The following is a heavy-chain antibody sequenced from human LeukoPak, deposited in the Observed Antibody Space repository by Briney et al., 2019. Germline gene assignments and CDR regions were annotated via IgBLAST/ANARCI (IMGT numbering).Heavy chain of an antibody. CDR3: ARTRIVGALDAFDT. CDR2: INTNTGNP. V-gene: IGHV7-4-1*02. D-gene: IGHD1-26*01. J-gene: IGHJ3*02. CDR1: GYTFTSYA. Sequence: ASVKVSCKASGYTFTSYAMNWVRQAPGQGLEWMGWINTNTGNPTYAQGFTGRFVFSLDTSVSTAYLQISSLKAEDTAVYYCARTRIVGALDAFDTWGQGTMVTVSS.